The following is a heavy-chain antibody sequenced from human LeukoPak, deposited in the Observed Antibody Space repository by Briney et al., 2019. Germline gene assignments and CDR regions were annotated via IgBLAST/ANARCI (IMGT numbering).Heavy chain of an antibody. CDR1: GYSIGSGYY. D-gene: IGHD6-19*01. Sequence: SETLSLTCTVSGYSIGSGYYWGWIRQPPGKGLEWIGNIYHDGSTYYNPSLKSRVTISVGTSKNQFSLKLNSVTAADTAVYYCARSGASSSGWPLDYWGQGTLVIVSS. CDR2: IYHDGST. CDR3: ARSGASSSGWPLDY. V-gene: IGHV4-38-2*02. J-gene: IGHJ4*02.